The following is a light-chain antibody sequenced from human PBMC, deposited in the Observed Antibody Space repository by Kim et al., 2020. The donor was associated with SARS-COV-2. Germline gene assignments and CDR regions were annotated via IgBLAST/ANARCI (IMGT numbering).Light chain of an antibody. CDR2: GAS. CDR1: QSVSSN. Sequence: EIVMTQSPATLSVSPGERATLSCRASQSVSSNLAWYQQKPGQAPRLLIYGASTRATGIPARFSGSGSGTEFTLTISSLQSEDFAVYYCQQYNNWTPWTFGQGTK. V-gene: IGKV3-15*01. J-gene: IGKJ1*01. CDR3: QQYNNWTPWT.